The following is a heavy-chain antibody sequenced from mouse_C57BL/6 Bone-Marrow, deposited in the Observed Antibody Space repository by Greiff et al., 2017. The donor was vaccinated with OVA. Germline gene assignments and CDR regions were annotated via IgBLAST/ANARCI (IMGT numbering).Heavy chain of an antibody. V-gene: IGHV14-4*01. Sequence: EVQLQQSGAELVRPGASVKLSCTASGFNIKDDYMHWVKQRPEQGLEWIGWIDPENGDTEYASKFQGKATITADTSSNTAYLQLRSLTSEDTAVYYCTTPSYYDYLDYWGQGTTLTVSS. CDR2: IDPENGDT. D-gene: IGHD2-4*01. J-gene: IGHJ2*01. CDR3: TTPSYYDYLDY. CDR1: GFNIKDDY.